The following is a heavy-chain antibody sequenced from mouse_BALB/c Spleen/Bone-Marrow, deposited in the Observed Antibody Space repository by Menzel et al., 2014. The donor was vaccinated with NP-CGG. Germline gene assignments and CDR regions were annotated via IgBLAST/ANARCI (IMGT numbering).Heavy chain of an antibody. J-gene: IGHJ2*01. Sequence: EVMLVESGGDLVKPGGSLKLSCAASGFTFSSYGMSWVRQTPDKRLEWVATISSGGSYTYYPDNVKGRFTISRDNAKNTLYLQMSSLKSEDTAMYYCARHDYDEENFDYWGQGTTLTVSS. CDR1: GFTFSSYG. CDR3: ARHDYDEENFDY. CDR2: ISSGGSYT. V-gene: IGHV5-6*01. D-gene: IGHD2-4*01.